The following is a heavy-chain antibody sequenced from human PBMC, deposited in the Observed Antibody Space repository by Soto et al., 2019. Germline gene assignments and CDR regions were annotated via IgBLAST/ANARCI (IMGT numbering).Heavy chain of an antibody. J-gene: IGHJ6*02. V-gene: IGHV4-59*08. CDR3: ARHSKKTGDFDYYYGMDV. Sequence: QVQVKESGPGLVKPSETLSLTCTVSGGSMSPYYWSWIRQAPGKGLEWIANIYYRGNTNYNPSLESRVTISVDTSKNQFSLKLNSMTAADTAVYYFARHSKKTGDFDYYYGMDVWGQGTTVTVSS. D-gene: IGHD7-27*01. CDR1: GGSMSPYY. CDR2: IYYRGNT.